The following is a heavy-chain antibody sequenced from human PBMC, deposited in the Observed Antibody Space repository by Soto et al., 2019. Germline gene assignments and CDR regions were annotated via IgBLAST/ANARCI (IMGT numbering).Heavy chain of an antibody. D-gene: IGHD3-10*01. V-gene: IGHV1-8*01. CDR3: ARGIRRDTMVRGVTRTYYFDY. J-gene: IGHJ4*02. Sequence: ASVKVSCKASGYTFTSYDINWVRQATGQGLEWMGWMNPNSGNTGYAQKSQGRVTMTRNTSISTAYMELSSLRSEDTAVYYCARGIRRDTMVRGVTRTYYFDYWGQGTLVTVSS. CDR2: MNPNSGNT. CDR1: GYTFTSYD.